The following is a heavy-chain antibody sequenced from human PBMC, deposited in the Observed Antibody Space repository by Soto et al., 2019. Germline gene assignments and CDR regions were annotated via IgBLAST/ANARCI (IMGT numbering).Heavy chain of an antibody. D-gene: IGHD3-10*01. Sequence: QVQLQESGPGLVKPSGTLSLTCAVSGGSISSSNWWSWVRQPPGKGLEWIGEIYHSGSTNYNPSLMSRPTISVDRSKNLVSLKSRSVTAADTAVYYCTRDMIYGSERSDYYYAMDVWGRGTTVTVSS. CDR3: TRDMIYGSERSDYYYAMDV. V-gene: IGHV4-4*02. J-gene: IGHJ6*02. CDR2: IYHSGST. CDR1: GGSISSSNW.